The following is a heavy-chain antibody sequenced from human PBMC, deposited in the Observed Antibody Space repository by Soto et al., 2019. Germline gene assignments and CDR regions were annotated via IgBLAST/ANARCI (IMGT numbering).Heavy chain of an antibody. V-gene: IGHV4-31*03. CDR2: IYYSGST. CDR3: ARDSSAAPDY. D-gene: IGHD2-2*01. CDR1: GGSLSSGCYY. J-gene: IGHJ4*02. Sequence: SETLSLTCTVSGGSLSSGCYYWSWIRQHAGKGLGWIGYIYYSGSTYYNPPLKSGVTRSVDTYKNQFSLKLSSVAAADTAVYYCARDSSAAPDYWGQGTLVNVSS.